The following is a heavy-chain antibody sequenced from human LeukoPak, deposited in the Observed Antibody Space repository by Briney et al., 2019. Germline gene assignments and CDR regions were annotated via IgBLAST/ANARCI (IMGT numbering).Heavy chain of an antibody. CDR1: GFAVSSNY. V-gene: IGHV3-66*02. J-gene: IGHJ4*02. CDR3: AMYYYDRSGYQDY. D-gene: IGHD3-22*01. Sequence: GGSLRLSCAASGFAVSSNYMSWVRQAPGKGLEWVSVIYSGGSTYYADSVKGRFTISRDNSKNTLYLQMNSLRAEDTAVYYCAMYYYDRSGYQDYWGQGTLVTVSS. CDR2: IYSGGST.